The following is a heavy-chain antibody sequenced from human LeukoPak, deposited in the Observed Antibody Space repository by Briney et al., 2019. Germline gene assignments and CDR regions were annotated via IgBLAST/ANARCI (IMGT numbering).Heavy chain of an antibody. D-gene: IGHD3-10*01. J-gene: IGHJ4*02. CDR3: AGGQWFGDLLFG. CDR1: GFTFSSYM. Sequence: PGGSLRLSCAASGFTFSSYMMNWVRQAPGKGLEWVSYISSSSGTMYYTDSVKGRFTISRDNAKNSLYLQMNSLRAEDTAVYYCAGGQWFGDLLFGWGQGTLVTVSS. CDR2: ISSSSGTM. V-gene: IGHV3-48*01.